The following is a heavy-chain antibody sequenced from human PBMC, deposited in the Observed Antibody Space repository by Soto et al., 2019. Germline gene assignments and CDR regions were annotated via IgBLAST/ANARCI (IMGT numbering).Heavy chain of an antibody. V-gene: IGHV1-2*02. D-gene: IGHD5-12*01. CDR1: GYTFTGYY. CDR3: ASSLYSGYDFFAFDI. Sequence: ASVKVSCKASGYTFTGYYMHWVRQAPGQGLEWMGWINPNSGGTNYAQKFQGRVTMTRDTSISTAYMELSRLRSDDTAVYYCASSLYSGYDFFAFDIWGQGTMVTVSS. J-gene: IGHJ3*02. CDR2: INPNSGGT.